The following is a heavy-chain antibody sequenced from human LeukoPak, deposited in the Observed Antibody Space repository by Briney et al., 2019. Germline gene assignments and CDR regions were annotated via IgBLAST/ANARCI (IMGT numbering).Heavy chain of an antibody. J-gene: IGHJ4*02. D-gene: IGHD1-26*01. Sequence: SSATLSLTCTVSGGSISSYYWSWIRQPAGKGLEWIGRIYTSGSTNYNPSLKSRVTMSVDTSKNQFSLKLSSVTAADTAVYYCARARSPGGNYYYFDYWGQGILVTVSS. CDR2: IYTSGST. CDR1: GGSISSYY. V-gene: IGHV4-4*07. CDR3: ARARSPGGNYYYFDY.